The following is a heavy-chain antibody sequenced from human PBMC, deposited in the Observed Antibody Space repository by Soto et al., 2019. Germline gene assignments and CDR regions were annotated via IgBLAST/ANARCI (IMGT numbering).Heavy chain of an antibody. CDR2: IDPSDSYI. J-gene: IGHJ4*02. D-gene: IGHD3-22*01. Sequence: GESLKISCKGSGSSFTNHWITWVRQMPGKGLEWMGRIDPSDSYINYSPSFQGHVTISADKSISTAYLQWSSLEASDTATYYCARHSYYDSSGGGYWGQGTPVTVSS. CDR3: ARHSYYDSSGGGY. CDR1: GSSFTNHW. V-gene: IGHV5-10-1*01.